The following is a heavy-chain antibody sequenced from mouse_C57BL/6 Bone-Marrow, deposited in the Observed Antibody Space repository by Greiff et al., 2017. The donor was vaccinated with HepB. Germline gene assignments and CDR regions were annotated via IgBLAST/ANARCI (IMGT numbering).Heavy chain of an antibody. CDR2: ISSGSSTI. V-gene: IGHV5-17*01. J-gene: IGHJ2*01. CDR3: ARQGVVEGDY. Sequence: EVKVVESGGGLVKPGGSLKLSCAASGFTFSDYGMHWVRQAPEKGLEWVAYISSGSSTIYYADTVKGRFTISRDNAKNTLFLQMTSLRSEDTAMYYCARQGVVEGDYWGQGTTLTVSS. D-gene: IGHD1-1*01. CDR1: GFTFSDYG.